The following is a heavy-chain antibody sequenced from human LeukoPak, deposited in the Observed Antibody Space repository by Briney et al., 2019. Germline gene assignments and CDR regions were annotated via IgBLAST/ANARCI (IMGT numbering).Heavy chain of an antibody. CDR1: GYTFTSYG. J-gene: IGHJ5*02. V-gene: IGHV1-18*01. D-gene: IGHD6-13*01. CDR2: ISTYNGNT. CDR3: ARVVPIAAAGRYNWFDP. Sequence: ASVKVSCKASGYTFTSYGISWVRQAPGQGLEGRGWISTYNGNTNYAQKLQGRVTMTTDTSTSTAYMELRSLRSDDTVVYYCARVVPIAAAGRYNWFDPWGQGTLVTVSS.